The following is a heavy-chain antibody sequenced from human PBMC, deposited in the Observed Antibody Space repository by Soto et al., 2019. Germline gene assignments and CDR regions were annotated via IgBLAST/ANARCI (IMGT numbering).Heavy chain of an antibody. J-gene: IGHJ3*02. CDR1: GFTFSTYW. Sequence: PGGSLSLSCATSGFTFSTYWMSWVRQAPGKGLEWVANIKENGDEKYYVDSVKGRFTISRDNAENSLFLQMNSLRVEDTAVYYCARTKGAVALDIWGQGTMVTVSS. D-gene: IGHD3-16*01. CDR2: IKENGDEK. CDR3: ARTKGAVALDI. V-gene: IGHV3-7*01.